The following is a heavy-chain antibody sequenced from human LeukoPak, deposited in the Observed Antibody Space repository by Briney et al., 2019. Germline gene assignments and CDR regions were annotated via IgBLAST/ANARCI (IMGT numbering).Heavy chain of an antibody. CDR3: ARGGGYGQDFDY. Sequence: SGGSLRLSCAASGISVSSNYMSSVRQAPGKGLEWVSCLYNGGSMYYADSVKGRFTISRENSKNTLYLQMNRLRAEDTAVYYCARGGGYGQDFDYWGQGTLVTVSS. CDR2: LYNGGSM. D-gene: IGHD5-12*01. CDR1: GISVSSNY. J-gene: IGHJ4*02. V-gene: IGHV3-53*01.